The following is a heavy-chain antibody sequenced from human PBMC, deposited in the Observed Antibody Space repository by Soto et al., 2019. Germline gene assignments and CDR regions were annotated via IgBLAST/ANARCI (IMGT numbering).Heavy chain of an antibody. CDR2: ISSSSITT. J-gene: IGHJ4*02. CDR1: GFSFGDFY. CDR3: ARETPYDIVPGYSKMYMDS. D-gene: IGHD3-9*01. V-gene: IGHV3-11*01. Sequence: PGGSLRLSCAASGFSFGDFYMNWVRLAPGRGLELVSFISSSSITTYYADSVRGRFTTSRDNAQKTLYLHMNNLRADDTAVYFCARETPYDIVPGYSKMYMDSWGPGTQVTV.